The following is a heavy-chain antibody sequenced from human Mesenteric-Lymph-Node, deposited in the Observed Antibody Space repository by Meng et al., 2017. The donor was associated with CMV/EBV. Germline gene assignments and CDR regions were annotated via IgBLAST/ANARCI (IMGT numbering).Heavy chain of an antibody. V-gene: IGHV3-48*03. CDR2: ISSSGSTI. Sequence: GGSLRLSCAASGFTFSSYEMNWVRQAPGKGLEWVSYISSSGSTIYYADSVKGRFTISRDNAKNSLYLQMDSLRAEDTAVYYCARARYVFDYWGQGTLVTVSS. CDR3: ARARYVFDY. CDR1: GFTFSSYE. J-gene: IGHJ4*02. D-gene: IGHD2-2*01.